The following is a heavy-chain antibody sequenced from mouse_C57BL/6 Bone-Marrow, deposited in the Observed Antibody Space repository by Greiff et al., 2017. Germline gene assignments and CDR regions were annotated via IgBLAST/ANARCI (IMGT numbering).Heavy chain of an antibody. CDR2: IHPNSGST. CDR1: GYTFTSYW. J-gene: IGHJ1*03. Sequence: QVQLQQPGAELVKPGASVKLSCKASGYTFTSYWMHWVKQRPGQGLEWIGMIHPNSGSTNYNEKFKSKATLTVDKSSSTAYMQLSSLTSEDSAVYYCAWGNFLYWYFDVGGTGTTVTVSS. V-gene: IGHV1-64*01. D-gene: IGHD2-1*01. CDR3: AWGNFLYWYFDV.